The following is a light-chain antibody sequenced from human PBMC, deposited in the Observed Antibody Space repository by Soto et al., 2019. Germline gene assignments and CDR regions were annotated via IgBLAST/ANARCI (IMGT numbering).Light chain of an antibody. V-gene: IGKV3-11*01. CDR1: QSVTRY. J-gene: IGKJ3*01. CDR3: QQRSSWSLT. CDR2: DAS. Sequence: EIVLTQSPATLSLSPGERATLSCRASQSVTRYLAWYQQRPGQTPRLLIYDASNRATGIPARFSGSGSGTDFTRSISSLEPEDFAVYYCQQRSSWSLTFGPGTKVDIK.